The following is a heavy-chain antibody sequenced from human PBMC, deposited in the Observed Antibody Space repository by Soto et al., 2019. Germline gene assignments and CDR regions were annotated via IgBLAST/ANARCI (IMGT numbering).Heavy chain of an antibody. CDR2: ISSSSSTI. J-gene: IGHJ6*03. CDR1: GFTFSSYS. CDR3: ARDREQQGWEGYYYYYMDV. D-gene: IGHD1-26*01. V-gene: IGHV3-48*01. Sequence: PGGSLRLSCAASGFTFSSYSMNWVRQAPGKGLEWVSYISSSSSTIYYADSVKGRFTISRDNAKNSLYLQMNSLRAEDTAVYYCARDREQQGWEGYYYYYMDVWGKGTTVTVSS.